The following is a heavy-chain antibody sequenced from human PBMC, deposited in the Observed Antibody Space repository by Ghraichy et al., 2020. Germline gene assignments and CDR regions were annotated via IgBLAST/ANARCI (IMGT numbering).Heavy chain of an antibody. Sequence: GGSLRLSCSASGFTFSAYAMHWVRQAPGNGLEYVSAISDNGGHTYYADSVKGRFTISRDNSKNTLFLQMSSLRAEDTAVYYCVKRRGDGSNGYDYWGRGTLVTVSS. J-gene: IGHJ4*02. D-gene: IGHD5-24*01. CDR3: VKRRGDGSNGYDY. CDR1: GFTFSAYA. CDR2: ISDNGGHT. V-gene: IGHV3-64D*06.